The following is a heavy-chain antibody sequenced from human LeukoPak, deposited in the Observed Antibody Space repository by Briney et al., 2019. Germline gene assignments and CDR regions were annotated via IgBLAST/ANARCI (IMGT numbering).Heavy chain of an antibody. J-gene: IGHJ4*02. CDR3: ARGQDDRSGTFDY. D-gene: IGHD3-22*01. Sequence: SETLSLTCTVSGGSISSYYWSWIRQPPGKGLDWITYMSPSGTTKYNPSLKSRVTTSVDTSRTQFSLRLSSVTAADTAVYYCARGQDDRSGTFDYWGQGILVTVSS. CDR1: GGSISSYY. CDR2: MSPSGTT. V-gene: IGHV4-4*08.